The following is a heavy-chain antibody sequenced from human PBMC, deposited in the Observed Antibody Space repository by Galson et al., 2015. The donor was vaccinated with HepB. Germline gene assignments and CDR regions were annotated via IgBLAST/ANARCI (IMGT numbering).Heavy chain of an antibody. D-gene: IGHD2-15*01. CDR2: ISGSGSST. V-gene: IGHV3-21*01. CDR1: GFTFNYHA. J-gene: IGHJ3*02. Sequence: SLRLSCAASGFTFNYHAMNWVRQAPGKGLEWVASISGSGSSTYYADSVKGRFTISRDNAKNSLYLQMNSLRAEDTAVYCCARDTVVVVVAALVFDIWGQGTMVTVSS. CDR3: ARDTVVVVVAALVFDI.